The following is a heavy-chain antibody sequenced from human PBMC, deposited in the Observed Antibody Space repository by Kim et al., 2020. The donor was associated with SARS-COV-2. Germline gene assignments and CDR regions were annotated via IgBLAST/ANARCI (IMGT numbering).Heavy chain of an antibody. Sequence: SVKVSCKASGGTFSSYAISWVRQAPGQGLEWMGGIIPIFGTANYAQKFQGRVTITADESTSTAYMELSSLRSEDTAVYYCARGTAMLGGIDYWGQGTLVTVSS. J-gene: IGHJ4*02. D-gene: IGHD5-18*01. CDR1: GGTFSSYA. V-gene: IGHV1-69*13. CDR3: ARGTAMLGGIDY. CDR2: IIPIFGTA.